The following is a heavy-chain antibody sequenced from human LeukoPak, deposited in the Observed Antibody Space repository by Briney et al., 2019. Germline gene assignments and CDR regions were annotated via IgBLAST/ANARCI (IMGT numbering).Heavy chain of an antibody. D-gene: IGHD1-1*01. V-gene: IGHV3-30*18. CDR3: AKDQLFEAYYYYALDV. Sequence: GGSLRLSCAASGFTFSSYAMHWVPQAPGKGLEWVAVISYDGSNKNYADSVKGRFTISRDNSKSTLHLQMNSLRAEDTAMYYCAKDQLFEAYYYYALDVWGQGTTVTVSS. J-gene: IGHJ6*02. CDR2: ISYDGSNK. CDR1: GFTFSSYA.